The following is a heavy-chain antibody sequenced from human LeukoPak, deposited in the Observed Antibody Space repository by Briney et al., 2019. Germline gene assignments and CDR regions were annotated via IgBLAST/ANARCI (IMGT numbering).Heavy chain of an antibody. CDR1: GGSISSSSYY. Sequence: SETLSLTCTVSGGSISSSSYYWGWIRQPPGKGLEWIGSIYYSGSTYYNPSLKSSVTISVDTTKNQFSLKLSSVTAADTAVYYCAREWEFAAAGTNWFDPWGQGTLVTVSS. CDR2: IYYSGST. CDR3: AREWEFAAAGTNWFDP. D-gene: IGHD6-13*01. V-gene: IGHV4-39*02. J-gene: IGHJ5*02.